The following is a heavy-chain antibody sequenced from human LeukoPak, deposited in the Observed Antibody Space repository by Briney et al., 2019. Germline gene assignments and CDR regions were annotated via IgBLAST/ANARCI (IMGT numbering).Heavy chain of an antibody. V-gene: IGHV1-2*02. CDR3: ARDSEEQRDNAFDI. D-gene: IGHD1/OR15-1a*01. Sequence: ASVKVSCKTSGYTFTDYYIHWVRQAPGQGLEWMGWSHPKSGGARYAQNFQGRVTMTRDTSISTAYIELRTLRSDDTGVYYCARDSEEQRDNAFDIWGQGTMVTVST. CDR1: GYTFTDYY. CDR2: SHPKSGGA. J-gene: IGHJ3*02.